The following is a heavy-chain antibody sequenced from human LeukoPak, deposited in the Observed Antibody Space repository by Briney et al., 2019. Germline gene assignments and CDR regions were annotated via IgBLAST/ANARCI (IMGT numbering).Heavy chain of an antibody. Sequence: GGPLRLSCAASGFTVSSNYMSWVRQAPGKGLEWVSSISSSSSYIYYADSVKGRFTISRDNAKNSLYLQMNSLRAEDTAVYYCARDYYGSGSYNDYWGQGTLVTVSS. CDR1: GFTVSSNY. CDR2: ISSSSSYI. V-gene: IGHV3-21*01. CDR3: ARDYYGSGSYNDY. J-gene: IGHJ4*02. D-gene: IGHD3-10*01.